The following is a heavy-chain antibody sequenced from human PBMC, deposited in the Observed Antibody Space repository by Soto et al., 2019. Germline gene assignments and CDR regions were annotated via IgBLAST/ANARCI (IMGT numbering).Heavy chain of an antibody. Sequence: GGSLRLSCAASGFTFSGSAMHWVRQASGKGLEWVGRIRSKANSYATAYAASVKGRFTISRDDSKNTAYLQMNSLKTEDTAVYYCTSPMIVAGFDDWGQGTLVTVSS. V-gene: IGHV3-73*01. CDR3: TSPMIVAGFDD. CDR1: GFTFSGSA. D-gene: IGHD3-22*01. J-gene: IGHJ4*02. CDR2: IRSKANSYAT.